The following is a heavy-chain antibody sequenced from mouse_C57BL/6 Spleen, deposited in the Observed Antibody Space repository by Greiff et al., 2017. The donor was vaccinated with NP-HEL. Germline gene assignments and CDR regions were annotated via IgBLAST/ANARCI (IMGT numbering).Heavy chain of an antibody. CDR3: ARYYYGSSYDD. V-gene: IGHV1-64*01. J-gene: IGHJ2*01. D-gene: IGHD1-1*01. Sequence: QVQLQQPGAELVKPGASVKLSCKASGYTFTSYWMHWVKQRPGQGLEWIGMIHPNSGSTNYNEKFKSKATLTVDKSSSTAYMQLSSLTSEDSAVYYCARYYYGSSYDDWGQGTTLTVSS. CDR1: GYTFTSYW. CDR2: IHPNSGST.